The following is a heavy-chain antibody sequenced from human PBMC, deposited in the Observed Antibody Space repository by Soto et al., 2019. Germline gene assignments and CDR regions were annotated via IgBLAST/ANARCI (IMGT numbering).Heavy chain of an antibody. V-gene: IGHV4-61*01. J-gene: IGHJ6*02. Sequence: SETLSLTCTVSGGSVSSGSYYWSWIRQPPGKGLEWIGYIFYSGSTNYNPSLKSRVTISVDRSKNQFSLRLTSVTAADTAVYYCAREMANYDILTGHPYYYYGMDVWGQGTTVTVSS. D-gene: IGHD3-9*01. CDR1: GGSVSSGSYY. CDR2: IFYSGST. CDR3: AREMANYDILTGHPYYYYGMDV.